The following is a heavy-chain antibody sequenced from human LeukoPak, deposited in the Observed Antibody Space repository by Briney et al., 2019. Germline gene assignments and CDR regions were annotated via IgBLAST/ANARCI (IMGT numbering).Heavy chain of an antibody. CDR3: AKALEQETVIALDS. D-gene: IGHD6-13*01. J-gene: IGHJ4*02. CDR2: ISGSGGST. CDR1: GFTFSTYA. Sequence: GGSLRLSCAASGFTFSTYAMSWVRQAPGKGLEWVSAISGSGGSTYYADSVKDRFTISRDNSKNTLYLQMNSLRAEDTSIYFCAKALEQETVIALDSWGQGTLVTVSS. V-gene: IGHV3-23*01.